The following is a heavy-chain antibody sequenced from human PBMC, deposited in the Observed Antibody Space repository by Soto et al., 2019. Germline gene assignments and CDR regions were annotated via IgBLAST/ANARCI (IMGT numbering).Heavy chain of an antibody. CDR3: AKDTYYYDRSGYYTYDH. D-gene: IGHD3-22*01. Sequence: SLRLSCAASVFTFSSYGVHWVRQAPGKGLEWVASVSYDGSNKHYADSVKGRFTISRDNSRNTLDLQMNSLRAEDTAVYYCAKDTYYYDRSGYYTYDHWGQG. J-gene: IGHJ4*02. V-gene: IGHV3-30*18. CDR2: VSYDGSNK. CDR1: VFTFSSYG.